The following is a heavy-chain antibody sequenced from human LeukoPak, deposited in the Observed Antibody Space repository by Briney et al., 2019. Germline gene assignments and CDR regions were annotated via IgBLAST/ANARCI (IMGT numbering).Heavy chain of an antibody. CDR1: GFAFGSEA. Sequence: GGSLRLSCAVSGFAFGSEAMSWVRQSPARGLEWVASISPGGGTTYYVDYVKGRFTISRDNSKNTLYLQMNSLRAEDTAVYYCAKDPTTPGGPVGPWGQGTLVTVSS. D-gene: IGHD1-1*01. CDR2: ISPGGGTT. V-gene: IGHV3-23*01. CDR3: AKDPTTPGGPVGP. J-gene: IGHJ5*02.